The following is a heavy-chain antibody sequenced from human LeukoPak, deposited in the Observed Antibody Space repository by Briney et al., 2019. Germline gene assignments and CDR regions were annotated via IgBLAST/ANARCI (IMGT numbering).Heavy chain of an antibody. J-gene: IGHJ5*02. D-gene: IGHD3-22*01. Sequence: SETLSLTCTVSGGSISSSSYYWGWIRQPPGKGLEWIGSIYYSGSTYYNPSLKSRVTISVDTSKNQFSLKLSSVTAADTAVYYCASNYYDSSGYPREFDPWGQGTLVTVSS. CDR2: IYYSGST. CDR3: ASNYYDSSGYPREFDP. V-gene: IGHV4-39*07. CDR1: GGSISSSSYY.